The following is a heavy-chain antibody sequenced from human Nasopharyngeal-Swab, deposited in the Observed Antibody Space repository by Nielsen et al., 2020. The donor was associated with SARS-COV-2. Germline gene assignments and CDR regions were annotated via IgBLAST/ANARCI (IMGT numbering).Heavy chain of an antibody. CDR2: NYHSGST. J-gene: IGHJ4*02. Sequence: SETLSLTCAVSGGSISSSNWWSWVRQPPGKGLEWIGENYHSGSTNYNPSLKSRVTISVDKSKNQFSLKLSSVTAADTAVYYCARRMYYYDSSGYSVVRYFDYWGQGTLVTVSS. V-gene: IGHV4-4*02. CDR1: GGSISSSNW. CDR3: ARRMYYYDSSGYSVVRYFDY. D-gene: IGHD3-22*01.